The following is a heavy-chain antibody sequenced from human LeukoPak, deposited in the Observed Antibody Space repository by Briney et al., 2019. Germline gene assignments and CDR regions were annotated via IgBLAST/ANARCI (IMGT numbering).Heavy chain of an antibody. J-gene: IGHJ4*02. Sequence: ASVKVSCKASGYTFTSYYMHWVRQAPGQGLEWMGIINPSGGSTSYAQKFQGRVTMTRDMSTSTVYMELSSLRSEDTAVYYCAVVAATHRFDYWGQGTLVTVSS. CDR3: AVVAATHRFDY. CDR2: INPSGGST. D-gene: IGHD2-15*01. CDR1: GYTFTSYY. V-gene: IGHV1-46*01.